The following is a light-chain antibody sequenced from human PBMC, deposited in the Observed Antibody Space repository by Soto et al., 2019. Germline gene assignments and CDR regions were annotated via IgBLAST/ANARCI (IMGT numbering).Light chain of an antibody. CDR2: EVS. CDR1: SSDVGGDKF. J-gene: IGLJ1*01. Sequence: QSALTQPPSASGSPGQSVTISCTGTSSDVGGDKFVSWFQQHPGKAPKVIIYEVSERPSGVPDRFSGSTSGNTASLTVSGLEDEDEADYYCSSPAGATFVFGTGTKLTVL. V-gene: IGLV2-8*01. CDR3: SSPAGATFV.